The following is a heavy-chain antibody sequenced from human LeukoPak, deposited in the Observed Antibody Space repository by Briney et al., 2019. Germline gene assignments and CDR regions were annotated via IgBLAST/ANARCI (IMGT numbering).Heavy chain of an antibody. CDR2: IIPIFGTA. Sequence: SVKVSCKASGGTFSSYALSWVRQAPGQGLEWMGRIIPIFGTANYAQKFQGRVTITADESTSTAYMEPSSLRSEDTAIYYCARGGNTSDLYYGMDVWGQGTTVTVSS. V-gene: IGHV1-69*13. J-gene: IGHJ6*02. CDR3: ARGGNTSDLYYGMDV. CDR1: GGTFSSYA. D-gene: IGHD6-25*01.